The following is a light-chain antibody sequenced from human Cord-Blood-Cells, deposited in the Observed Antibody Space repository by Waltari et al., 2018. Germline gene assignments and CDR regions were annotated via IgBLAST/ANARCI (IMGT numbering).Light chain of an antibody. CDR2: AAS. Sequence: DIETPQSPSSMSGSVGDRATITCRASQSISSYLNWYQQKPGKAPKLLIYAASSLQSGVPSRFSGSGSGTDFTLTISSLQPEDFATYYCQQSYSTPLTFGGGTKVEIK. CDR1: QSISSY. CDR3: QQSYSTPLT. J-gene: IGKJ4*01. V-gene: IGKV1-39*01.